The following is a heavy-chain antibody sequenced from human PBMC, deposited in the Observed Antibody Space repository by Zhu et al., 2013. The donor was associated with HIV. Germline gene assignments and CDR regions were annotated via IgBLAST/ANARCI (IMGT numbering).Heavy chain of an antibody. CDR1: GYTFTSYD. CDR2: MNPNSGNT. CDR3: ARRYCSSTSCPTGVYYYYGMDV. Sequence: QVQLVQSGAEVKKPGASVKVSCKASGYTFTSYDINWVRQATGQGLEWMGWMNPNSGNTGYAQKFQGRVTMTRNTSISTAYMELSSLRSEDTAVYYCARRYCSSTSCPTGVYYYYGMDVWGQGTTVTVSS. D-gene: IGHD2-2*01. V-gene: IGHV1-8*01. J-gene: IGHJ6*02.